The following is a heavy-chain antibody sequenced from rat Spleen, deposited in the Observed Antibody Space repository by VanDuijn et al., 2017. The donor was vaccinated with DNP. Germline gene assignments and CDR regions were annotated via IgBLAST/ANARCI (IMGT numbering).Heavy chain of an antibody. CDR2: INSAGNT. D-gene: IGHD1-4*01. CDR1: GYSITSCCR. CDR3: ARWPGYNPPYAMDA. V-gene: IGHV3-3*01. J-gene: IGHJ4*01. Sequence: EVQLQESGPGLVEPSQSLSLTCSVTGYSITSCCRWTWIRKFPGNKLEWMGYINSAGNTNYNPSLKSRISITRDTSKNQFFLQVNSVTTEDTATYYCARWPGYNPPYAMDAWGQGTSVTVSS.